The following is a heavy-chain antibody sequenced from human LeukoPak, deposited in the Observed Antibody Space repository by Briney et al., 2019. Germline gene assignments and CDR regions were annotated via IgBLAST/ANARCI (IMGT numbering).Heavy chain of an antibody. CDR1: GFTFSSYS. V-gene: IGHV3-48*01. D-gene: IGHD3-22*01. CDR2: ISSSSSTI. Sequence: PGGSLRLSCAASGFTFSSYSMNWVRQAPGKGLEWVSYISSSSSTIYYADSVKGRFTISRDNAKNSLYLQMNSLRAEDTAVYYCALIARYYYDSSGYYSYFDYWGQGTLVTVSS. CDR3: ALIARYYYDSSGYYSYFDY. J-gene: IGHJ4*02.